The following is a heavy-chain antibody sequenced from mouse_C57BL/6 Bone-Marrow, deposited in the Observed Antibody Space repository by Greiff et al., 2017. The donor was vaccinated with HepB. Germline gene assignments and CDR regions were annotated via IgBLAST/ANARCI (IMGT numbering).Heavy chain of an antibody. V-gene: IGHV1-69*01. D-gene: IGHD1-1*01. J-gene: IGHJ4*01. CDR1: GYTFTSYW. Sequence: VQLQQSGAELVMPGASVKLSCKASGYTFTSYWMHWVKQRPGQGLEWIGEIDPSDSYTNYNQKFKGKSTLTVDKSSSTAYMQLSSLTSEDSAVYYCARRHYYGSYYYAMDYWGQGTSVTVSS. CDR3: ARRHYYGSYYYAMDY. CDR2: IDPSDSYT.